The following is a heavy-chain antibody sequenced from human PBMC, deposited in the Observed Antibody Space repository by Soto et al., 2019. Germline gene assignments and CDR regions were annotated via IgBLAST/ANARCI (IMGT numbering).Heavy chain of an antibody. D-gene: IGHD2-21*02. J-gene: IGHJ4*02. V-gene: IGHV3-48*02. CDR1: GFTFTSNS. Sequence: EVQLVESGGGLVQPGGSRRLSCAASGFTFTSNSMNWVRQAPGKGLEWISYITSSSSTIYYADSVKGRFTISRDNAKNSLYLQMNSLRDDDTAVYYCARGRVGTAYFDYWCQGALVTVSS. CDR2: ITSSSSTI. CDR3: ARGRVGTAYFDY.